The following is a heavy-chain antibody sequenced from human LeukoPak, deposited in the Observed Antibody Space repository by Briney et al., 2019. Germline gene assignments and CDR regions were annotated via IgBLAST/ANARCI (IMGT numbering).Heavy chain of an antibody. CDR2: ISHSGST. D-gene: IGHD3-10*01. CDR1: GGSISSGYW. Sequence: SETLSLTCAVSGGSISSGYWWSWVRQPPGKGLEWIGEISHSGSTYYNPSLKSRVIILIDTSKNHFSLTLSSVTAADTAVYYCARSDGYGLVGIWGQGTMVTVSS. J-gene: IGHJ3*02. V-gene: IGHV4-4*02. CDR3: ARSDGYGLVGI.